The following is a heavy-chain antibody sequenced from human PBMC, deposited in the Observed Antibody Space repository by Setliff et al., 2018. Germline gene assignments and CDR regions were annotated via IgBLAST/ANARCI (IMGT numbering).Heavy chain of an antibody. V-gene: IGHV3-66*03. Sequence: PGGSLRLSCAASGFFFRSYEMNWVRQTPGKGLEWVSYINSDSTYYTDSVKGRFTISRDNSKNTLYLQMNSLRAEDTAVYYCARDEGDYADYWGQGTLVTVSS. CDR1: GFFFRSYE. J-gene: IGHJ4*02. CDR3: ARDEGDYADY. CDR2: INSDST. D-gene: IGHD4-17*01.